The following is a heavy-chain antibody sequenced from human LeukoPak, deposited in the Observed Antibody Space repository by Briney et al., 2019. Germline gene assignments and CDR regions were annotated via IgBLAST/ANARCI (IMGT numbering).Heavy chain of an antibody. D-gene: IGHD4-17*01. CDR1: GFIFTSYG. Sequence: GGTLRLSCAASGFIFTSYGMSWVRQAPGRVREWVSTMTSRGRTYYADSVKARFTISRDESKHTVYLQMNSLRAEDTAVFYCVKTQTHFGDYRRDYWGQGTLVTVSS. J-gene: IGHJ4*02. CDR3: VKTQTHFGDYRRDY. CDR2: MTSRGRT. V-gene: IGHV3-23*01.